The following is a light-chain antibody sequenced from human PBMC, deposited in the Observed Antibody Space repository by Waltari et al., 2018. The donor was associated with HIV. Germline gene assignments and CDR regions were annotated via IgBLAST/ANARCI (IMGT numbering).Light chain of an antibody. CDR3: SSYTSTSTV. Sequence: QSALTQPASVSGSPGQSITISCTGTSSDVGGYNYVSWYQQHPGKAPKLMIYEVSYRPAGVSNRFSCSKCGNTASRTISGLQAEDGADYYGSSYTSTSTVFGGGTKLTVL. CDR1: SSDVGGYNY. J-gene: IGLJ3*02. CDR2: EVS. V-gene: IGLV2-14*01.